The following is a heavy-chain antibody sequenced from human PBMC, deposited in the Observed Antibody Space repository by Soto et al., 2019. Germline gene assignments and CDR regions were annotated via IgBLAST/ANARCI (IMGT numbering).Heavy chain of an antibody. CDR1: GLTFSRYA. D-gene: IGHD2-2*01. CDR2: ISGSGGTR. V-gene: IGHV3-23*01. Sequence: QSGLSLRLSFSASGLTFSRYAMNRFRQAPGQGLEWVSVISGSGGTRYYADSVKGRFTISRDNSKGILYLQMNSLRADDTAVYYCAKDKDKVVVVPDATGMDVCGQATKVTV. CDR3: AKDKDKVVVVPDATGMDV. J-gene: IGHJ6*02.